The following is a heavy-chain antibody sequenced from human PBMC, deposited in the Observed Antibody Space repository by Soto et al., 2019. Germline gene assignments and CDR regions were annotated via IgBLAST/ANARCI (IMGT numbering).Heavy chain of an antibody. Sequence: QVQLVESGGGLFKPGGSLRLSCAASGIVFSDYMSWVRQAPGKGLEWLSYISGSGRTIYSADSVKGRFTISRDNATNSLYLQMNNERTEDTAVYYCARLPFPWGWFDPWGQGTLVTVSS. D-gene: IGHD3-16*01. J-gene: IGHJ5*02. V-gene: IGHV3-11*01. CDR2: ISGSGRTI. CDR3: ARLPFPWGWFDP. CDR1: GIVFSDY.